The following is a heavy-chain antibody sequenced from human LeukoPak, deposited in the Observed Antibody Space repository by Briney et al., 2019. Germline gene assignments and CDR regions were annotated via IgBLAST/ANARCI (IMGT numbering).Heavy chain of an antibody. J-gene: IGHJ5*02. D-gene: IGHD2-15*01. V-gene: IGHV4-39*07. CDR1: SGSITSTSYY. Sequence: PSETLSLTCTVSSGSITSTSYYWGWIRQPPGKGLEWIGSIYHTGHTYNSPSLESRVTMSVDTSKNQFSLRLSSVTAADTAIYYCARDAGYCRAGSCYPGAFNWFDPWGQGTLVTVSS. CDR3: ARDAGYCRAGSCYPGAFNWFDP. CDR2: IYHTGHT.